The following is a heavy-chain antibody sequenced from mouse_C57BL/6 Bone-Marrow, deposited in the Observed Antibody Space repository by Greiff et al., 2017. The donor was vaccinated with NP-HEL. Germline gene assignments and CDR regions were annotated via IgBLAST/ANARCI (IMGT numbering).Heavy chain of an antibody. J-gene: IGHJ4*01. CDR2: ISYSGST. D-gene: IGHD2-3*01. Sequence: EVKVEESGPGMVKPSQSLSLTCTVTGYSITSGYDWHWIRHFPGNKLEWMGYISYSGSTNYNPSLKSRISITHDTSKNHFFLKLNSVTNEDTATYYCARDWVYDGYYYAMDYWGKGTSVTVSS. CDR3: ARDWVYDGYYYAMDY. V-gene: IGHV3-1*01. CDR1: GYSITSGYD.